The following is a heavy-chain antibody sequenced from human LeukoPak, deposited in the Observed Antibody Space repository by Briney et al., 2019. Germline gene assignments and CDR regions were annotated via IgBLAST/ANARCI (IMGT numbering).Heavy chain of an antibody. J-gene: IGHJ6*02. Sequence: SQTLSLTCTVSGGSISSYYWSWIRQPPGKGLEWIGYIYYSGSTNYNPSLKSRVTISVDTSKNQFSLKLSSVTAADTAVYYCARSQYSSGWYGFDYYYYGMDVWGQGTTVTVSS. V-gene: IGHV4-59*01. CDR2: IYYSGST. CDR3: ARSQYSSGWYGFDYYYYGMDV. CDR1: GGSISSYY. D-gene: IGHD6-19*01.